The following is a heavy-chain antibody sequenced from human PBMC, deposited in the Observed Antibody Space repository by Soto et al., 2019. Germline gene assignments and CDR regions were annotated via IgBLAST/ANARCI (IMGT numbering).Heavy chain of an antibody. V-gene: IGHV1-46*01. Sequence: QVQLVQSGAEVKKPGASVKVSCKASGYTCTSYYMHVVRQAPGQGLKWMGIINPSGGRTRYAQKFQGRVTMTRDTSTRTVYMELSSLRSEDTAVYYCARVDLAYCGGDCYLADWGQGTLVTVSS. CDR3: ARVDLAYCGGDCYLAD. CDR1: GYTCTSYY. CDR2: INPSGGRT. J-gene: IGHJ4*02. D-gene: IGHD2-21*02.